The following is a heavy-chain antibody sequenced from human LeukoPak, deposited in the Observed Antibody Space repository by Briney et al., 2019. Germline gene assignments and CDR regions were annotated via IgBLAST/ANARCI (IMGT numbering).Heavy chain of an antibody. CDR3: ARDWTVSLRLGELPRF. Sequence: PGGSLRLSCAASGFTFSSYAMHWVRQAPGKGLEWVAVIPYDGSNKYYADSVKGRFTISRDNSKNTLYLQMNSLRAEDTAVYYCARDWTVSLRLGELPRFWGQGTLVTVSS. J-gene: IGHJ4*02. V-gene: IGHV3-30-3*01. D-gene: IGHD3-16*01. CDR2: IPYDGSNK. CDR1: GFTFSSYA.